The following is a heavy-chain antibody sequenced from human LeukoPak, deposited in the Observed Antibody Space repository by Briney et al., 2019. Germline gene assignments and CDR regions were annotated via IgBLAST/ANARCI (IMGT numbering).Heavy chain of an antibody. CDR1: GGSISSLY. Sequence: SETLSLTCSVSGGSISSLYWSWIRQPPGKGLEWIGYVYYTGSTNYNPSLESRVTMLEDKSKNQFSLRLYSVTVADTAVYYCARHFAYSSSSYFDYWGQGSLVTVSS. V-gene: IGHV4-59*08. CDR2: VYYTGST. D-gene: IGHD6-6*01. CDR3: ARHFAYSSSSYFDY. J-gene: IGHJ4*02.